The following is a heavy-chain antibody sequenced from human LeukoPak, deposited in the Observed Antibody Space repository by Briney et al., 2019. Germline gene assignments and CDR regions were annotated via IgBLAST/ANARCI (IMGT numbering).Heavy chain of an antibody. CDR3: TTDPLRRAVAGTDSPV. J-gene: IGHJ4*02. Sequence: PGGSLRLSCAASGFTFNNAWMSWVRQAPGKGLEWVGRIKSKTDGGTTDYAAPVKGRFTISRDDSKNTLYLQMNSLKTEDTAVYYCTTDPLRRAVAGTDSPVWGQGTLVTVSS. CDR2: IKSKTDGGTT. CDR1: GFTFNNAW. V-gene: IGHV3-15*01. D-gene: IGHD6-13*01.